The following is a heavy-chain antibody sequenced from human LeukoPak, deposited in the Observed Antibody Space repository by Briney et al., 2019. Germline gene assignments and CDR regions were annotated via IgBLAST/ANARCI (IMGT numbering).Heavy chain of an antibody. Sequence: SQTLSLTCGISGDSVSSTRSAWNWIRQSPSRGLEWLGRTYYRSKWYNDYAVSVKSRITINPDTSKNQFSLHLNSVTPEDTAVYYCARVNSWTEEPDTGFDYWGQGTLVTVSS. CDR1: GDSVSSTRSA. J-gene: IGHJ4*02. CDR2: TYYRSKWYN. V-gene: IGHV6-1*01. D-gene: IGHD6-13*01. CDR3: ARVNSWTEEPDTGFDY.